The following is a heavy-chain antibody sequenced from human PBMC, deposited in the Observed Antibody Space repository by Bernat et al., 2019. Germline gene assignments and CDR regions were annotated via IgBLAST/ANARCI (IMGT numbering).Heavy chain of an antibody. J-gene: IGHJ6*02. CDR1: GFTFSNAW. Sequence: EVQLVESGGGLVKPGGSLRLSCAASGFTFSNAWMSWVRQAPGKGLEWVGRIKSKTEGGTTDYAAPVKGRFTISRDDSKNTLYLQMNSLKTEDTAVYYCTTRSGRDYYYYYGMDVWGQGTTVTVSS. D-gene: IGHD1-26*01. CDR2: IKSKTEGGTT. V-gene: IGHV3-15*01. CDR3: TTRSGRDYYYYYGMDV.